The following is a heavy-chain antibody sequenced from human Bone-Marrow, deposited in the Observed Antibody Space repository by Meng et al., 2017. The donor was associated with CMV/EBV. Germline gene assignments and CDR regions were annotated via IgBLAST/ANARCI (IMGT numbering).Heavy chain of an antibody. CDR3: ARDRSSGHFFDD. V-gene: IGHV3-74*01. CDR2: INTDGTST. CDR1: GFTFSAYW. Sequence: CAVSGFTFSAYWMHWVRQAPGKGLVWVSRINTDGTSTFYADSVKGRFTISRDNAKNTLYLRMTSLRAEDTAVYYCARDRSSGHFFDDWGQGSLVTVSS. D-gene: IGHD3-22*01. J-gene: IGHJ4*02.